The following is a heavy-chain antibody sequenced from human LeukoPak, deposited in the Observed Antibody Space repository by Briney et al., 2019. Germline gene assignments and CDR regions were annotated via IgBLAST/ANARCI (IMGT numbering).Heavy chain of an antibody. Sequence: GGSLRLTCAASGFTFSSYSMNWVRQAPGKGLEWVSSISSSSSYIYYADSVKGRFTISRDDAKNSLYLQMNSLRAEDTAVYYCARDLWGIHYYDSSGYSYAFDIWGQGTMVTVSS. V-gene: IGHV3-21*01. CDR2: ISSSSSYI. J-gene: IGHJ3*02. D-gene: IGHD3-22*01. CDR3: ARDLWGIHYYDSSGYSYAFDI. CDR1: GFTFSSYS.